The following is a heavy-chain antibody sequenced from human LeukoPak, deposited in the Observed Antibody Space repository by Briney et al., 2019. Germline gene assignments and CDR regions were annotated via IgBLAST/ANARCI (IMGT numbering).Heavy chain of an antibody. Sequence: SETLSLTCTVSGGSISSYYWSWIRQPPGKGLEWIGYIYYSGSTNYNPSLKSRVTISVDTSKNQFSLKLSSVTAADTAVYYCARAGTHSDAFDIWGQGTMVTVSS. J-gene: IGHJ3*02. D-gene: IGHD3-3*02. CDR1: GGSISSYY. V-gene: IGHV4-59*01. CDR2: IYYSGST. CDR3: ARAGTHSDAFDI.